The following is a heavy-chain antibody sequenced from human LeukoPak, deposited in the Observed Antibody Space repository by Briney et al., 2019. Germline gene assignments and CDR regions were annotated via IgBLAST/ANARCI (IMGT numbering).Heavy chain of an antibody. Sequence: QSGGSLRLSCAASGFTFSSYEMNWVRQAPGKGLEWVSYISSSGSTIYYADSVNGRFTISRDNAKNSLYLQMNSLRAEDTAVYYCARDSRYCSSTSCRLRNDYYYYGMDVWGQGTTVTVSS. CDR1: GFTFSSYE. CDR3: ARDSRYCSSTSCRLRNDYYYYGMDV. CDR2: ISSSGSTI. D-gene: IGHD2-2*01. J-gene: IGHJ6*02. V-gene: IGHV3-48*03.